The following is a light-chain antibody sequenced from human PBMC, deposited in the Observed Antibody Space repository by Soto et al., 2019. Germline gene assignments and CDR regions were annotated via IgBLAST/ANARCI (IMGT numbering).Light chain of an antibody. CDR3: QQSYSTLYT. CDR2: AAS. V-gene: IGKV1-39*01. Sequence: DIRMTQSPSSLSASVGDRVTLTCRASETISNYLNWYQQKPGKPPELLIDAASSLQKGVPSRFSGSGSGTDFTLTITSVQPEDSATYYCQQSYSTLYTFGQGTKLEIK. CDR1: ETISNY. J-gene: IGKJ2*01.